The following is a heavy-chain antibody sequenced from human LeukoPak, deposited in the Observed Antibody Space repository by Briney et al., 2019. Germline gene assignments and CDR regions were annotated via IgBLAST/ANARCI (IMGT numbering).Heavy chain of an antibody. Sequence: GASVKVSCKASGYTFTGSYMPWVRQAPGHGLEWMGWINPNSGATTYTQNCQGRVTMTRDTSISTAYMELSSLRPDDTAVYYCARDPCSGGSCYRGSSDYWGQGTLVTVSS. J-gene: IGHJ4*02. V-gene: IGHV1-2*02. CDR1: GYTFTGSY. CDR2: INPNSGAT. D-gene: IGHD2-15*01. CDR3: ARDPCSGGSCYRGSSDY.